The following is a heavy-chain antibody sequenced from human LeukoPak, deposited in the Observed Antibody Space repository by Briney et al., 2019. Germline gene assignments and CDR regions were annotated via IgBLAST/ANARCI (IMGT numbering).Heavy chain of an antibody. V-gene: IGHV4-34*01. Sequence: PSETLSLTCTVSGGSFSGYYWSWIRQPPGKGLEWIGEINHSGSTNYNPSLKSRVTISVDTSKNQFSLKLSSVTAADTAVYYCARGGEIVVVPAAINLDYWGQGTLVTVSS. CDR3: ARGGEIVVVPAAINLDY. CDR1: GGSFSGYY. CDR2: INHSGST. D-gene: IGHD2-2*02. J-gene: IGHJ4*02.